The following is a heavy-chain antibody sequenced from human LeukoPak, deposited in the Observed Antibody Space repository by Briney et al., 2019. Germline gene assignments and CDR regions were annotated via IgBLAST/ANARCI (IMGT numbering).Heavy chain of an antibody. V-gene: IGHV3-43*02. J-gene: IGHJ4*02. CDR1: GFTFDDYA. Sequence: GGSLRLSCAASGFTFDDYAMHWVRQAPGKRLEWVSLISGDGGSTYYADSVKGRFTISRDNSKNSLYLQMNSLRTEDTALYYCAKDHWNDDYFDYWGQGTLVTVSS. D-gene: IGHD1-1*01. CDR2: ISGDGGST. CDR3: AKDHWNDDYFDY.